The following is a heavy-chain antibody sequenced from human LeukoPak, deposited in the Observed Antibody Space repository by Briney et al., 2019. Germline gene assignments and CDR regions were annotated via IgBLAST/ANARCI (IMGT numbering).Heavy chain of an antibody. V-gene: IGHV1-8*03. CDR3: ARGLRLPTRARYYYYYMDV. Sequence: ASVKVSCKASGYTFTSYDINWVRQATGQGLEWMGWMNPNSGNTGYAQKFQGRVTITRNTSISTAYMELRSLRSEDTAVYYCARGLRLPTRARYYYYYMDVWGKGTTVTVSS. CDR1: GYTFTSYD. J-gene: IGHJ6*03. CDR2: MNPNSGNT.